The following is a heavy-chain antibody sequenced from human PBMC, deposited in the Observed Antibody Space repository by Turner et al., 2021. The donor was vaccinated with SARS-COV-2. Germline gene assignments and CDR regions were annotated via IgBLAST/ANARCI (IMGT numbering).Heavy chain of an antibody. CDR2: ISYDGSNK. Sequence: QVQLVESGGGVVQPGGSLRLSCASSGFTFSRYGMHWVRQAAGKGLDGVAVISYDGSNKYYVDSAKGRFTISRDNSKNTLYLQMNSLRAEDTAVYYCANLWFGELSTDYWGQGTLVTVSS. D-gene: IGHD3-10*01. V-gene: IGHV3-30*18. CDR1: GFTFSRYG. CDR3: ANLWFGELSTDY. J-gene: IGHJ4*02.